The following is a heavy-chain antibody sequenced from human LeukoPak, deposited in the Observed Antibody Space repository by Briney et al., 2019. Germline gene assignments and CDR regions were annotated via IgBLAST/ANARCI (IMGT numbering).Heavy chain of an antibody. V-gene: IGHV5-51*01. Sequence: GESLKISCKGSGYSFTSYWIGWVRQMPGKGLEWMGIIYPGDSDTRYSPSFQGQVTISADKSISTAYLQWSSLKASDTAMYYCARRGKYYDFWSGYYTELPYYFDYWGQGTLVTVSS. D-gene: IGHD3-3*01. CDR2: IYPGDSDT. CDR3: ARRGKYYDFWSGYYTELPYYFDY. CDR1: GYSFTSYW. J-gene: IGHJ4*02.